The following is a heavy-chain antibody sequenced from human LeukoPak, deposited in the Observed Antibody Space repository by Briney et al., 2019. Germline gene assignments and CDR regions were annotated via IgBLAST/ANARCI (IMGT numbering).Heavy chain of an antibody. Sequence: GRSLRLSCAASGFTFSSYAMHWVRQAPGKGLEWVAVISYDGSNKYYADSVKGRFTISRDNSKNTLYLQMNSLRAEDTAVYFCAGASTSGWDGFDHWGQGTLVTVSS. D-gene: IGHD6-19*01. J-gene: IGHJ4*02. CDR3: AGASTSGWDGFDH. CDR1: GFTFSSYA. V-gene: IGHV3-30*14. CDR2: ISYDGSNK.